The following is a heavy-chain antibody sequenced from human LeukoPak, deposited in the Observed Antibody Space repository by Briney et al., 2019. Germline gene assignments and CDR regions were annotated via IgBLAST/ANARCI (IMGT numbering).Heavy chain of an antibody. CDR1: GFTFSSYD. J-gene: IGHJ6*02. CDR2: IGTASDT. V-gene: IGHV3-13*01. Sequence: PGGSLRLSCAASGFTFSSYDMHWVRQATGKGLEWVSAIGTASDTYYPGSVKGRFTISRENAKNSLYLQMNSLRAGDTAVYYCARAGQYYYGSGSYSYYYYGMDVWGQGTTVTVSS. D-gene: IGHD3-10*01. CDR3: ARAGQYYYGSGSYSYYYYGMDV.